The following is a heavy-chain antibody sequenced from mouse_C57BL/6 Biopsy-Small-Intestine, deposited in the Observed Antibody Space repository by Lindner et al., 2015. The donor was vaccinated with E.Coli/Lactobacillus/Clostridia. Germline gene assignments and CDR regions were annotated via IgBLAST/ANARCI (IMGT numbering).Heavy chain of an antibody. CDR2: NLPGSVST. CDR3: ARRFYYGSFDY. J-gene: IGHJ2*01. CDR1: GYTFTGYW. V-gene: IGHV1-9*01. D-gene: IGHD1-1*01. Sequence: VQLQESGAELMKPGASVKPSCKAAGYTFTGYWIEWVKQRPGQGLEWIGENLPGSVSTNFNEKFKGKATFTADSSSNTAYMQLSSLTPEDSAIYYCARRFYYGSFDYWGQGTTLTVSS.